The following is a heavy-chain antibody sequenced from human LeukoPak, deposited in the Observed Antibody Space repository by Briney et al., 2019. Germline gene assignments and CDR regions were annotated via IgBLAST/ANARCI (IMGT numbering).Heavy chain of an antibody. CDR1: GGSISSYY. Sequence: SETLSLTCTVSGGSISSYYWSWIRQPPGKGLEWIGYIYYSGSTNYNPSLKSRVTISVDTSKNQFSLKLSSVTAADTAVYYCARDNPPIYGSGSYLLGDWGQGTLVTVSS. J-gene: IGHJ4*02. V-gene: IGHV4-59*01. CDR3: ARDNPPIYGSGSYLLGD. D-gene: IGHD3-10*01. CDR2: IYYSGST.